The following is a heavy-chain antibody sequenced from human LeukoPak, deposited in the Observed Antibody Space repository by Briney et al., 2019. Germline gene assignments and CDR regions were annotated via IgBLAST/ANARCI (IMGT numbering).Heavy chain of an antibody. D-gene: IGHD2-2*01. V-gene: IGHV3-74*03. Sequence: GGSLRLSCVGSGFTFSNFWMHWVRQAPGKGPVWVSRISNNGITTTDADSVRGRFTISRDNAKNTLYLQMNSLRAEDTAVYYCAKGVPASFDYWGQGTLVTVSS. J-gene: IGHJ4*02. CDR3: AKGVPASFDY. CDR2: ISNNGITT. CDR1: GFTFSNFW.